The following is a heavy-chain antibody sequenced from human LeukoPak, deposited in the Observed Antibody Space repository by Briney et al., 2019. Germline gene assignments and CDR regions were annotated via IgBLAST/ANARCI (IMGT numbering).Heavy chain of an antibody. CDR2: ISAYNGNT. CDR1: GYTFTSYG. Sequence: GASVKVSCKASGYTFTSYGISWVRQAPGQGVEWMGWISAYNGNTNYAQKLQGRVTMTTDTSTSTAYMELRSLRSDDTAVYYCARMGYCSSTSCYIDTYWGQGTLVTVSS. D-gene: IGHD2-2*02. V-gene: IGHV1-18*01. CDR3: ARMGYCSSTSCYIDTY. J-gene: IGHJ4*02.